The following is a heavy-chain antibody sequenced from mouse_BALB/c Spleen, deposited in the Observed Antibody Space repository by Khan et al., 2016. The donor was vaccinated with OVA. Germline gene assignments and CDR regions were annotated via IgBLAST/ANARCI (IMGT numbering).Heavy chain of an antibody. CDR3: VSIPGPPYFFDG. J-gene: IGHJ2*01. CDR2: INPRSGYT. V-gene: IGHV1-4*01. CDR1: GYTFTNYT. Sequence: VQLQQSGAELARPGASVKMSCKASGYTFTNYTMHWVKQRPGQGLEWIGYINPRSGYTSYNQKFKDKATLTADKSSSTAYMQLTSLTSEDSAVFYGVSIPGPPYFFDGWGQGTTRTVSS.